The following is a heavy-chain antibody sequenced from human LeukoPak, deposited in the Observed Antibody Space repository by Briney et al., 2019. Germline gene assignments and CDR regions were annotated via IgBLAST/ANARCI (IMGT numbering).Heavy chain of an antibody. CDR2: IRSKAYGGTT. CDR1: GFTFNSYA. J-gene: IGHJ6*03. V-gene: IGHV3-49*04. D-gene: IGHD3-9*01. CDR3: TRDNRDDILTGYYANYYYYYMDV. Sequence: GGSLRLSCAASGFTFNSYAMSWVRQAPGKGLEWVGFIRSKAYGGTTEYAASVKGRFTISRDDSKSIAYLQMNSLKTEDTAVYYCTRDNRDDILTGYYANYYYYYMDVWGKGTTVTISS.